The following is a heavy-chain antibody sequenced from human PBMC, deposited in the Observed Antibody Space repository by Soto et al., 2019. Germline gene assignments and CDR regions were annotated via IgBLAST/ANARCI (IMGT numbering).Heavy chain of an antibody. J-gene: IGHJ5*02. CDR3: ARRRNVPACSGGSRYSEGNWFDP. Sequence: SETLSLTCTVSGGSISSSSYYWGWIRQPPGKGLEWIGSIYYSGSTYYNPSLKSRVTISVDTSKNQFSLKLSSVTAADTAVYYCARRRNVPACSGGSRYSEGNWFDPWGQGTLVTVSS. V-gene: IGHV4-39*01. CDR1: GGSISSSSYY. CDR2: IYYSGST. D-gene: IGHD2-15*01.